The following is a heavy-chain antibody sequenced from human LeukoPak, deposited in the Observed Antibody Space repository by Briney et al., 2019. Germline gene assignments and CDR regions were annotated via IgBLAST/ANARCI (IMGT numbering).Heavy chain of an antibody. CDR1: GFTFSDYY. D-gene: IGHD6-13*01. J-gene: IGHJ5*02. CDR3: ARDLAAGPGP. Sequence: PGGSLRLSCAASGFTFSDYYMSWIRQAPGKGLEWVSYISSSGRTIYCADSVKGRFTISRDNARNSLYLQMNSLRDEDTAVYYCARDLAAGPGPWGQGTLVTVSS. V-gene: IGHV3-11*01. CDR2: ISSSGRTI.